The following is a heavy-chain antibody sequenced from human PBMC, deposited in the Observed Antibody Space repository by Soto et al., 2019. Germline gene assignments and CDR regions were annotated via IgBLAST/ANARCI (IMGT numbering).Heavy chain of an antibody. CDR3: ARAPIRDGKHDY. CDR2: INPSGGST. CDR1: GYTITSYY. Sequence: AXVKVSCKASGYTITSYYMHWVRQAPGQGLEWMGIINPSGGSTSYAQKFQGRVTMTRDTSTSTVYMELSSLRSEDTAVYYCARAPIRDGKHDYWGQGTLVTVSS. J-gene: IGHJ4*02. V-gene: IGHV1-46*01. D-gene: IGHD1-26*01.